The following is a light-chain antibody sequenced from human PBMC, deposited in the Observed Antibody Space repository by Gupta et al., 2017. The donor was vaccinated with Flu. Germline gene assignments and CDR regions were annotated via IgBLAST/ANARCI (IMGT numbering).Light chain of an antibody. CDR2: EDS. V-gene: IGKV2-30*02. CDR3: RQGEPWPWA. Sequence: VSIGEAASIYCSASHDRGHRSGNKVLHWFQQRPGQAPRRLIYEDSHRDYGVPDRFSGSGSGTDFTLQISRGEAEDVGLYSCRQGEPWPWAFGQGTKVEIK. J-gene: IGKJ1*01. CDR1: HDRGHRSGNKV.